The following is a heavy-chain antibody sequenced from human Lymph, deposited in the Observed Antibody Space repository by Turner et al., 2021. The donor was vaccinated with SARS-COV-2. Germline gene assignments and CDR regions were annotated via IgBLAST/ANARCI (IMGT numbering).Heavy chain of an antibody. V-gene: IGHV3-23*01. Sequence: EVQLLEPGGGLVPPGGALRRPCAASGFTFSSEAMSWVRQGPGKGLEWVSAISGSGGSTYSADSVKGRFTISRDNSKNTLYLQMNSLRAEDTAVYYCAKDPNWYVLSAVDYWGQGTLITVSS. CDR1: GFTFSSEA. D-gene: IGHD1-1*01. CDR2: ISGSGGST. J-gene: IGHJ4*02. CDR3: AKDPNWYVLSAVDY.